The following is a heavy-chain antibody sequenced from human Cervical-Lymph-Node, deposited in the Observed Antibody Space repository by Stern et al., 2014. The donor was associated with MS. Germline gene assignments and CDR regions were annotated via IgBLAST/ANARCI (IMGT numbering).Heavy chain of an antibody. J-gene: IGHJ6*02. V-gene: IGHV1-8*01. CDR1: GYTFINYD. Sequence: VQLVESGSQVRKPGASVKVSCQASGYTFINYDIFWVRQATGQGLEWMGWMNPNNANTGHAQKFQGRVTMTRNTSISTAYMELSSLRSDDTAVYYCVRGGFSYGYGLDAWVQGTAVIVSS. CDR3: VRGGFSYGYGLDA. CDR2: MNPNNANT. D-gene: IGHD5-18*01.